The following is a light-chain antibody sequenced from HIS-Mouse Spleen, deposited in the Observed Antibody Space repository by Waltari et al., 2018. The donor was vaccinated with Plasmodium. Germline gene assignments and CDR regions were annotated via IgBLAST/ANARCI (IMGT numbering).Light chain of an antibody. CDR1: KSISSW. Sequence: DIQMTQSPSTLSASVGARVTITCRASKSISSWLAWYQQKPGKAPKLLIYKASSLESGVPSRFSGSGSGTEFTLTISSLQPDDFATYYCQQYNSYWTFGQGTKVEIK. CDR3: QQYNSYWT. CDR2: KAS. V-gene: IGKV1-5*03. J-gene: IGKJ1*01.